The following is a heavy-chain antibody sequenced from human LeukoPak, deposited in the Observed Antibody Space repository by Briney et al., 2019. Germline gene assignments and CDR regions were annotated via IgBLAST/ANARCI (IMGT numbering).Heavy chain of an antibody. CDR2: ISGSGGST. D-gene: IGHD3-22*01. J-gene: IGHJ4*02. V-gene: IGHV3-23*01. CDR3: AKVERNYDSSGYLFDY. CDR1: GFTFSSYA. Sequence: GGSLRLSCAASGFTFSSYAMSRVRQAPGKGLEWVSAISGSGGSTYYADSVKGRFTISRDNSKNTLYLQMNSLRAEDTAVYYCAKVERNYDSSGYLFDYWGQGTLVTVSS.